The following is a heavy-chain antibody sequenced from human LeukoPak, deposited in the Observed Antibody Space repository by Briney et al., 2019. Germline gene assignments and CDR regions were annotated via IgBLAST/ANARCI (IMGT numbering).Heavy chain of an antibody. Sequence: PGGSLRLSCAASGFTFSSYWMHWVRQAPGKWLVCVSPIKSDGSTNYADSVKGRFTISRDNAKNTVSLQMNSLRAEDTGVYYCARAPSEIGGYYPEYFRHWGQGTLVTVSS. CDR1: GFTFSSYW. J-gene: IGHJ1*01. CDR3: ARAPSEIGGYYPEYFRH. V-gene: IGHV3-74*01. CDR2: IKSDGST. D-gene: IGHD3-22*01.